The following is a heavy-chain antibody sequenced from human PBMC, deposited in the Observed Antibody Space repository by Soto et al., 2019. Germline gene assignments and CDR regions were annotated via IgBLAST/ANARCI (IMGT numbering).Heavy chain of an antibody. Sequence: GGSLRLSGAASVFTISSYRMNWVRQAPGKGLEWVSSISSSSSYIYFAESVKGRLTIPRVHAKNTRYLKMNGLRAEDTEVYYCERGKYSSCIRGFDPWGHGTLVTVTS. CDR3: ERGKYSSCIRGFDP. D-gene: IGHD6-6*01. J-gene: IGHJ5*02. CDR2: ISSSSSYI. V-gene: IGHV3-21*01. CDR1: VFTISSYR.